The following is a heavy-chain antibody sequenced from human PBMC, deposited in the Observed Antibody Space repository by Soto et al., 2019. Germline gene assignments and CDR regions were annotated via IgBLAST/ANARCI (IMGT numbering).Heavy chain of an antibody. CDR3: ARDPVAGVPYGMDV. V-gene: IGHV3-21*01. Sequence: PGGSLRLSCAASGFTFSSYSMNWVRQAPGKGLEWVSSISSSSSYIYYADSVKGRFTISRDNAKNSLYLQMNSLRAEDTAVYYCARDPVAGVPYGMDVWGQGTTFTVS. J-gene: IGHJ6*02. D-gene: IGHD6-19*01. CDR2: ISSSSSYI. CDR1: GFTFSSYS.